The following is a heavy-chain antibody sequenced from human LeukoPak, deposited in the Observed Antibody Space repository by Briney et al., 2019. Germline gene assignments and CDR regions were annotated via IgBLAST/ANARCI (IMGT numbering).Heavy chain of an antibody. CDR2: IYYSGST. D-gene: IGHD2/OR15-2a*01. V-gene: IGHV4-39*07. CDR3: ARGGWTTYFFFDL. Sequence: SQTLSLTCTVSGGSISSSNYYWGWIRQPPGKGLEWIGSIYYSGSTYYNPSLKSRVTISVDTSKNQFSLKLSSVTAADTAVYYCARGGWTTYFFFDLWGRGTLVTVSS. CDR1: GGSISSSNYY. J-gene: IGHJ2*01.